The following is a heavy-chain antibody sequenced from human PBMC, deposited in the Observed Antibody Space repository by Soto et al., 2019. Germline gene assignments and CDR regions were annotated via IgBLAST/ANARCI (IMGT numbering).Heavy chain of an antibody. CDR2: IIPILGIA. J-gene: IGHJ3*02. V-gene: IGHV1-69*04. CDR1: GGTFSSYT. Sequence: SVKVSFKASGGTFSSYTISWVRQAPGQGLEWMGRIIPILGIANYAQKFQGRVTITADKSTSTAYMELSSLRSEDTAVYYCARDFRFLEASGDAFDIWGQGTMVTVSS. CDR3: ARDFRFLEASGDAFDI. D-gene: IGHD3-3*01.